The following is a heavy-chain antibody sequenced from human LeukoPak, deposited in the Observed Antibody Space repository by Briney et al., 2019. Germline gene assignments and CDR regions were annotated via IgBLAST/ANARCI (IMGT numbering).Heavy chain of an antibody. J-gene: IGHJ4*02. CDR1: GFTFSSYA. CDR2: ISGSGGST. Sequence: GGSLRLSCAASGFTFSSYAMSWVRQAPGKGLEWVSAISGSGGSTYYADSVKGRFTISRDNSKNTVYLQMESLRAEDTAMYYCAKRSIVAANTTWGQGTLVTVSS. CDR3: AKRSIVAANTT. D-gene: IGHD6-13*01. V-gene: IGHV3-23*01.